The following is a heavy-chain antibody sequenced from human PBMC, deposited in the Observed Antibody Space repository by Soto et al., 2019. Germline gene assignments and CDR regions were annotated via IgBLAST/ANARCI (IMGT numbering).Heavy chain of an antibody. Sequence: QVQLQESGPGLVKPSETLSLTCTVSGGSISSYYWSWIRQPPGKGLEWIGYIYYSGSTNYNPSLKRRVTISVDTSKNQFSLKLSSVTAADTAVYYCARHGAPGIAAADNWYFDLWGRGTLVTVSS. V-gene: IGHV4-59*08. CDR3: ARHGAPGIAAADNWYFDL. D-gene: IGHD6-13*01. CDR2: IYYSGST. J-gene: IGHJ2*01. CDR1: GGSISSYY.